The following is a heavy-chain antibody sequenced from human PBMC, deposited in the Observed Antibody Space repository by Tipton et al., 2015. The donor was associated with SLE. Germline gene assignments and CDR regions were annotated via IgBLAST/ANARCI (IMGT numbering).Heavy chain of an antibody. V-gene: IGHV4-34*01. D-gene: IGHD6-19*01. CDR1: GGSFSGYY. CDR3: ARAPGIAVPSDY. CDR2: INHSGST. Sequence: TLSLTCAVYGGSFSGYYWSWIRQPPGKGLEWIGEINHSGSTNYNPSLKSRVTISVDTSKNQFSLKLSSVTAADTAVYYCARAPGIAVPSDYWGQGTLVTVSS. J-gene: IGHJ4*02.